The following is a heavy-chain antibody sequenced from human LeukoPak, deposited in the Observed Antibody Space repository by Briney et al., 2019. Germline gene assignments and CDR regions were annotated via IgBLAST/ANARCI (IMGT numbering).Heavy chain of an antibody. CDR3: AKGVRGLPRKARFDY. V-gene: IGHV3-23*01. D-gene: IGHD2-21*01. CDR2: IIGSDNKT. J-gene: IGHJ4*02. Sequence: GGSLRLSCAASGFTFSDFAMSWVRQAPGKGPEWVSVIIGSDNKTFYADSVKGRFTISRDNSNNTVYLQINSLSAEDTAVYYCAKGVRGLPRKARFDYWGQGTLLTVPS. CDR1: GFTFSDFA.